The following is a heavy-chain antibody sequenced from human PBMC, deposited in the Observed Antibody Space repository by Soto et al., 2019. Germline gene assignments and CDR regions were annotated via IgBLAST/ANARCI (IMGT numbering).Heavy chain of an antibody. CDR1: GYSFTSYW. CDR2: IDPSDSYT. D-gene: IGHD3-10*01. J-gene: IGHJ3*02. V-gene: IGHV5-10-1*01. Sequence: GESLKISCNGSGYSFTSYWISWVRQMPWKGLEWMGRIDPSDSYTNYSPSFQGHVTISADKSISTAYLQWSSLKASDTAMYYCARRRITMVRGARDAFDIWGQGTMVTVSS. CDR3: ARRRITMVRGARDAFDI.